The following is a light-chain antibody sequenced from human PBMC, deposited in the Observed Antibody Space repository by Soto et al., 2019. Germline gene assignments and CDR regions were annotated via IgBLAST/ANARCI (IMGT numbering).Light chain of an antibody. V-gene: IGLV2-14*01. Sequence: QSALTQPASVSGSPGQSITISCTGTSSDVGGYNYVSWYQQHPGKAPKLMIYEVSNRPSEVSNRFSGSKSGNTASLNISGLPAEDEGNYYCSSYTSGSTLVVFGGGTKLTVL. CDR1: SSDVGGYNY. CDR2: EVS. CDR3: SSYTSGSTLVV. J-gene: IGLJ2*01.